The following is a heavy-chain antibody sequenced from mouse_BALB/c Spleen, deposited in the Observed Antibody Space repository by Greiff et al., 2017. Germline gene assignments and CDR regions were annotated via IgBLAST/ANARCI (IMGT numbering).Heavy chain of an antibody. CDR1: GFTFSSYT. V-gene: IGHV5-9*03. J-gene: IGHJ2*01. CDR3: ARDSPYDTIDD. Sequence: EVMLVESGGGLVKPGGSLKLSCAASGFTFSSYTMSWVRQTPEKRLEWVATISSGGGNTYYPDSVKGRFTISRDNAKNNLYLQMSSLRSEDTALYYCARDSPYDTIDDWGQGTTLTVSS. CDR2: ISSGGGNT. D-gene: IGHD2-3*01.